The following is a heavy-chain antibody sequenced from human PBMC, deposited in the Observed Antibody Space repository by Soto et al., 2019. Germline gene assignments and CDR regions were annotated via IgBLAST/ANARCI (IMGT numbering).Heavy chain of an antibody. Sequence: HPGGSLRLSCEASGFTISGCSMNWVRQAPGKGLEWLAYITIRTGNTVYADSVRGRFTISADNAENSVFLQMNSLRAEDTAVYYCAKNSESSAYSSFDYWGQGTLVTVSS. CDR1: GFTISGCS. CDR2: ITIRTGNT. CDR3: AKNSESSAYSSFDY. D-gene: IGHD3-22*01. J-gene: IGHJ4*02. V-gene: IGHV3-48*01.